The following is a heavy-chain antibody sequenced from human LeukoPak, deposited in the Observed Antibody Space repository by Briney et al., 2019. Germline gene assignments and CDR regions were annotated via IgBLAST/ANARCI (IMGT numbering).Heavy chain of an antibody. D-gene: IGHD6-19*01. V-gene: IGHV3-30*18. CDR2: ISYDGSNK. Sequence: GGSLRFSCAASGFTFSSYGMHWVRQAPGKGLEWVAVISYDGSNKYYADSVKGRFTISRDNPKNTLYLQMNSLRAEDTAVYYCAKGQQWLARAAYFDYWGQGTLVTVSS. CDR1: GFTFSSYG. CDR3: AKGQQWLARAAYFDY. J-gene: IGHJ4*02.